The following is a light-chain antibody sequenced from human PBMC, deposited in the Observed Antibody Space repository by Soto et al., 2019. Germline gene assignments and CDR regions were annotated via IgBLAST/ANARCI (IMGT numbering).Light chain of an antibody. CDR2: GNN. J-gene: IGLJ2*01. Sequence: QSVLTQPPSVSGAPGQRVTISCTRSSPNIGVNWYVPWYQHLPGTAPKLLIHGNNNRPAGVPDRFSGSRSGTSASLVIGGLRPEDEATYYCQSFDSNLWGLIFGGGTKLTVL. V-gene: IGLV1-40*01. CDR3: QSFDSNLWGLI. CDR1: SPNIGVNWY.